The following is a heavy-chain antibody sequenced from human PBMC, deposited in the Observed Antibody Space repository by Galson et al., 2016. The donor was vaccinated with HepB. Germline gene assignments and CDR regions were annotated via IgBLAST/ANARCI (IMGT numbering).Heavy chain of an antibody. CDR2: IDPNGVTT. Sequence: SVKVSCKASGSTFTSYYMHWVRQAPGQGLEWMGIIDPNGVTTSYAQKFQGRVTMTRDTSTSTVYMELRSLSSEDTAVYYWARDIAAGYHHYGMDVWGQGTTVTVSS. V-gene: IGHV1-46*01. CDR3: ARDIAAGYHHYGMDV. CDR1: GSTFTSYY. J-gene: IGHJ6*02. D-gene: IGHD6-13*01.